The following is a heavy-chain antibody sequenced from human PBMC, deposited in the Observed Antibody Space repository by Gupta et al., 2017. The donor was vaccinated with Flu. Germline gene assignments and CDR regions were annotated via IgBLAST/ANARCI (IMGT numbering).Heavy chain of an antibody. CDR3: ARDRGTMGRGVTRYYYYYGMDV. V-gene: IGHV1-2*02. D-gene: IGHD3-10*01. CDR2: INPNSGGT. J-gene: IGHJ6*02. Sequence: QVQLVQSGAEVKKPGASVKVSCKASGYTFTGYYMHWVRQATGQGLEWMGWINPNSGGTKDAQKFQGRVTMTRETSISTAYMELSRLRSDDTAVYYCARDRGTMGRGVTRYYYYYGMDVWGQGTTVTVSS. CDR1: GYTFTGYY.